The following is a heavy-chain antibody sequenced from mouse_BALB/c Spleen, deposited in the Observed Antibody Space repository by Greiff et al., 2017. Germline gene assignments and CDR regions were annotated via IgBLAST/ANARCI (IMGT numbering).Heavy chain of an antibody. J-gene: IGHJ3*01. D-gene: IGHD2-4*01. Sequence: VQLQQSGPELVKPGASVKMSCKASGYTFTSYVMHWVKQKPGQGLEWIGYINPYNDGTKYNEKFKGKATLTSDKSSSTAYMELSNLTSEDSAVYYCARNRIFYDYDFAYWGQGTLVTVSA. CDR2: INPYNDGT. CDR3: ARNRIFYDYDFAY. V-gene: IGHV1-14*01. CDR1: GYTFTSYV.